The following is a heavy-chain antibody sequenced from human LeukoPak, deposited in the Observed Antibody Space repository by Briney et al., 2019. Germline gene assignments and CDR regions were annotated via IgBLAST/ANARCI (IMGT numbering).Heavy chain of an antibody. V-gene: IGHV4-30-2*01. Sequence: SETLSLTCTVSGGSISSSSYYWGWIRQPPGKGLEWIGYIYHSGSTYYNPSLKSRVTISVDRSKNQFSLKLSSVTAADTAVYYCARVPIRGFGELNLDYWGQGTLVTVSS. D-gene: IGHD3-10*01. CDR2: IYHSGST. J-gene: IGHJ4*02. CDR1: GGSISSSSYY. CDR3: ARVPIRGFGELNLDY.